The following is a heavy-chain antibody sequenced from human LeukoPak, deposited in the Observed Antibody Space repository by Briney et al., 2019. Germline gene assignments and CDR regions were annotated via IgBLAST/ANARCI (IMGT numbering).Heavy chain of an antibody. CDR2: INPDNGGT. CDR1: GYTFTDYS. CDR3: ARWLMRATTRDAFDI. Sequence: GASVKVSCKASGYTFTDYSIHWVRQAPGQGLQWMAWINPDNGGTNYAQKFQGRVTLTTDPSISTAYMELSGLRSDDTAVYFCARWLMRATTRDAFDIWGQGTMVTVSS. J-gene: IGHJ3*02. V-gene: IGHV1-2*02. D-gene: IGHD1-26*01.